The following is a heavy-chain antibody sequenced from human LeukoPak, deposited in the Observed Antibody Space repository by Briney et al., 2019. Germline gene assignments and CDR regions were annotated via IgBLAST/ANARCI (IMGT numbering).Heavy chain of an antibody. CDR3: ARGALRYFDWSYFDY. V-gene: IGHV3-11*06. J-gene: IGHJ4*02. D-gene: IGHD3-9*01. Sequence: GGSLRLSCAASGFTFSDYYMSWIRQAPGKGLEWVSSISSSSSYIYYADSVKGRFTISGDNAKNSLYLQMNSLRAEDTAVYYCARGALRYFDWSYFDYWGQGTLVTVSS. CDR1: GFTFSDYY. CDR2: ISSSSSYI.